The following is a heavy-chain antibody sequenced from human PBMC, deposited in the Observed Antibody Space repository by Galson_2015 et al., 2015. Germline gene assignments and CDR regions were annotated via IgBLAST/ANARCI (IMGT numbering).Heavy chain of an antibody. J-gene: IGHJ4*02. CDR1: GFTFSSYG. CDR3: AKDYWVAGFYFDY. V-gene: IGHV3-33*06. CDR2: IWYDGSNK. Sequence: SLRLSCAASGFTFSSYGMHWVRQAPGKGLEWVAVIWYDGSNKYYADSVKGRFTISRDNSKNTLYLQMNSLRAEDTAVYYCAKDYWVAGFYFDYWGQGTLVTVSS. D-gene: IGHD2-8*02.